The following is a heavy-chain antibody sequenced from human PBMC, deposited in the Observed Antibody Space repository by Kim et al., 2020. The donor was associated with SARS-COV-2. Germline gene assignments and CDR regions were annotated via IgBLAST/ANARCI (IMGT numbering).Heavy chain of an antibody. Sequence: ADSVKGRFTISRDNAKNSLYLQMNSLRDEDTAVDYGARDFSGYTLRTFDYWGQGTLVTVSS. J-gene: IGHJ4*02. CDR3: ARDFSGYTLRTFDY. D-gene: IGHD3-22*01. V-gene: IGHV3-48*02.